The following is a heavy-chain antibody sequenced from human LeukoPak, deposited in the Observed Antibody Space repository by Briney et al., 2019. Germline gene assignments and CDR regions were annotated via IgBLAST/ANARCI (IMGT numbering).Heavy chain of an antibody. CDR3: ARDFGIAVAGYYYGMDV. V-gene: IGHV4-59*12. J-gene: IGHJ6*02. CDR1: GGSISSYY. Sequence: SETLSLTCTVSGGSISSYYWSWIRRPPGKGLEWIGYIYYSGSTNYNPSLKSRVTISVDTSKNQFSLKLSSVTAADTAVYYCARDFGIAVAGYYYGMDVWGQGTTVTVSS. D-gene: IGHD6-19*01. CDR2: IYYSGST.